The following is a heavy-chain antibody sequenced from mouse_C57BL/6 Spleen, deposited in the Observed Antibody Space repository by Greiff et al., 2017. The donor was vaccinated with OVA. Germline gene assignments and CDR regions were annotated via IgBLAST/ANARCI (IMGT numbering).Heavy chain of an antibody. Sequence: VQLQQPGTELVKPGASVKLSCKASGYTFTSYWMHWVKQRPGQGLEWIGNINPSNGGTNYNEKFKSKATLTVDKSSSTAYMQLSSLTSEDSAVYDCARQVLRLGRFFDYWGQGTTLTVSS. V-gene: IGHV1-53*01. CDR1: GYTFTSYW. CDR3: ARQVLRLGRFFDY. J-gene: IGHJ2*01. CDR2: INPSNGGT. D-gene: IGHD1-2*01.